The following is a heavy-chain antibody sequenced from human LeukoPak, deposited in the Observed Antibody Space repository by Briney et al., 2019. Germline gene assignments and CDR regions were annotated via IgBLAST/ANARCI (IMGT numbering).Heavy chain of an antibody. CDR2: ISSSSSTI. CDR3: ARDQEAYCSSTSCYEYYYYMDV. D-gene: IGHD2-2*01. CDR1: GFTFSSYS. Sequence: GRSLRLSCAASGFTFSSYSMNWVRQAPGKGLEGVSYISSSSSTIYYADSVKGRFTISRHNAKNSLYLQMNSLRAEDTAVYYCARDQEAYCSSTSCYEYYYYMDVWGKGTTVTISS. V-gene: IGHV3-48*01. J-gene: IGHJ6*03.